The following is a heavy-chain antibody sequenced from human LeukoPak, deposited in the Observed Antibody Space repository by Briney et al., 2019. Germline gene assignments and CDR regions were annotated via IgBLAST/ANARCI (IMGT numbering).Heavy chain of an antibody. V-gene: IGHV3-21*01. Sequence: GGSLRLSCAASGFTFSSYCMNWVRQAPGQGLEWVSSINSSSSYIYFPDSLKGRFTISRDNAKNSLYLQMNSLRAEDTAVSCCAREVEQWLDRTWFVPWGQGTLVTLSS. J-gene: IGHJ5*02. CDR2: INSSSSYI. CDR1: GFTFSSYC. D-gene: IGHD6-19*01. CDR3: AREVEQWLDRTWFVP.